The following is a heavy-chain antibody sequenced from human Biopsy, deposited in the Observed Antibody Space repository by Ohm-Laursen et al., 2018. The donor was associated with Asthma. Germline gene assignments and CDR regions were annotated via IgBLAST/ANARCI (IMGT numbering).Heavy chain of an antibody. J-gene: IGHJ4*02. CDR2: ISYDGNHK. CDR3: AKRRGYSGHDNDY. CDR1: GFMFRSFG. D-gene: IGHD5-12*01. Sequence: SLRLSCAATGFMFRSFGMHWVRQAPGKGLEWVAVISYDGNHKFYEDSVKSRFTISRDNSKNTPYLQMNSLRTEDTAVYYCAKRRGYSGHDNDYWGQGTLVIVSS. V-gene: IGHV3-30*18.